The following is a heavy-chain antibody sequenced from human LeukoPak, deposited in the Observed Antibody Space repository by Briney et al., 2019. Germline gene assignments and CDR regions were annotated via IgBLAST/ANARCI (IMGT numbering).Heavy chain of an antibody. Sequence: PSETLSLTCAVYGGSFSGYYWSWIRQPPGKGLEWIGEINHSGSTNYNPSLKSRVTISVDTSKNQFSLKLSSVTAADTAVYYCARRIAVALTRGYFDYWGQGTLVTVSS. CDR2: INHSGST. J-gene: IGHJ4*02. D-gene: IGHD6-19*01. CDR1: GGSFSGYY. CDR3: ARRIAVALTRGYFDY. V-gene: IGHV4-34*01.